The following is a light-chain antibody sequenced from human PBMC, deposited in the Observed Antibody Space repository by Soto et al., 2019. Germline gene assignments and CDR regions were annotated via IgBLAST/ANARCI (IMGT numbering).Light chain of an antibody. CDR1: SSNIGAGYD. CDR2: GNS. Sequence: QAVVTQPPSVSGAPGQRVTISCTGSSSNIGAGYDVHWYQQLPGTAPKLLIYGNSNRPSGVPDRFSGSKSDTSASLAITGLQAEDEADYYCQSYDTSLSGWGVFGGGTKVTVL. V-gene: IGLV1-40*01. CDR3: QSYDTSLSGWGV. J-gene: IGLJ2*01.